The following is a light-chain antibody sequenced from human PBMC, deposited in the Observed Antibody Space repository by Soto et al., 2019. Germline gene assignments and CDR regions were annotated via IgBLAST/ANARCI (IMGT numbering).Light chain of an antibody. CDR3: QQYGSSSWT. J-gene: IGKJ1*01. CDR1: QSVSSSY. CDR2: GAS. V-gene: IGKV3-20*01. Sequence: EIVWTQSPGTLSLSPGERATLSCRASQSVSSSYLAWYQQKPGQAPRLLIYGASSRATGIPDRFSGSGSGTDFTLTISRLEPEDVAVYYCQQYGSSSWTFVQGPKVKI.